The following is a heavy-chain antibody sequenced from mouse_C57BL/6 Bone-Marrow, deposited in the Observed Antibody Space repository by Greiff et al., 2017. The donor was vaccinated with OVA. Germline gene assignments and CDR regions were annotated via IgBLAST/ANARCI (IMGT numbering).Heavy chain of an antibody. V-gene: IGHV1-59*01. CDR3: VPHYYGSSYGY. Sequence: VQLQQPGAELVRPGTSVKLSCKASGYTFTSYWMHWVKQRPGQGLEWIGVIDPSDSYTNYNQKFKGKATLTVDTSSSTAYMQLSSLTSEDSAVYYCVPHYYGSSYGYWGQGTTLTVSS. CDR2: IDPSDSYT. D-gene: IGHD1-1*01. J-gene: IGHJ2*01. CDR1: GYTFTSYW.